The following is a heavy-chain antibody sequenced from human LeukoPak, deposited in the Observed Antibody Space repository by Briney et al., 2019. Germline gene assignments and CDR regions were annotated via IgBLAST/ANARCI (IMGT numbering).Heavy chain of an antibody. CDR1: GFTFSSYS. CDR2: ISYDGSNK. V-gene: IGHV3-30*03. J-gene: IGHJ4*02. CDR3: ARDLDY. Sequence: GGSLRLSCAASGFTFSSYSMNWVRQAPGKGLEWVAVISYDGSNKYYADSVKGRFTISRDNSKNTLYLQMNSLRAEDTAVYYCARDLDYWGQGTLVTVSS.